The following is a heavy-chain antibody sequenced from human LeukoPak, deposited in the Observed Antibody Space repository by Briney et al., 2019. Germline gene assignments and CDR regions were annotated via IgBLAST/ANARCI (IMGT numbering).Heavy chain of an antibody. CDR2: ISSSSAYI. V-gene: IGHV3-21*04. J-gene: IGHJ6*02. CDR3: AREGGYGLDV. Sequence: PGGSLGLSCAGAGFTFSTHTINWVRQAPGKGLEWVSSISSSSAYIYYADSVKGRFTISRNNAKSSLYLQMNSLRAEDTAVYYCAREGGYGLDVWGQGTTVTVSS. D-gene: IGHD2-15*01. CDR1: GFTFSTHT.